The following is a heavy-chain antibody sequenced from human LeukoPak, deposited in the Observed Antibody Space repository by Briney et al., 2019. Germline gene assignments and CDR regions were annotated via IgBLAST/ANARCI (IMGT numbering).Heavy chain of an antibody. V-gene: IGHV3-30*18. CDR3: AKDSAYYDSSGDYFDS. CDR1: GFTFSMYA. J-gene: IGHJ4*02. Sequence: GGSLRLSCAASGFTFSMYAMHWVRQAPGKGLEWVAVISYDGRTTYYRDSVKGRFTISRDKSKNTLYLPMNSLRSDDTAVYYCAKDSAYYDSSGDYFDSWGQGTLVTVSS. D-gene: IGHD3-22*01. CDR2: ISYDGRTT.